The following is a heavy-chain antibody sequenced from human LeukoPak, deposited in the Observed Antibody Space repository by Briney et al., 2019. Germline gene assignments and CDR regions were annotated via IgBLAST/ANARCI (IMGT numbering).Heavy chain of an antibody. CDR2: IYYSGST. Sequence: SETLSLTCTVSGGSISSSSYYWGWIRQPPGKGLEWIGGIYYSGSTYYNPSLKSRVTISVDTSKNQFSLKLSSVTAADTAVYYCARHSRAVAGYYYYYYGMDVWGQGTTVTVSS. V-gene: IGHV4-39*01. CDR3: ARHSRAVAGYYYYYYGMDV. J-gene: IGHJ6*02. CDR1: GGSISSSSYY. D-gene: IGHD6-19*01.